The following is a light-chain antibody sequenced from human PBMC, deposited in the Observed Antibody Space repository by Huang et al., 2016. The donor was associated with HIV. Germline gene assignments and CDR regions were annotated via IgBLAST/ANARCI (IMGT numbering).Light chain of an antibody. V-gene: IGKV3-11*01. Sequence: EIVLTQSPVTLSMSPGQRATLSCRASQNINTYLAGYQQKPGQAPRLLMYDTSNRATDIPARFSGSGSGTDFTLTISSLEPEDFVVYFCQQRSSWPLTFGGGTTVEIK. J-gene: IGKJ4*01. CDR1: QNINTY. CDR3: QQRSSWPLT. CDR2: DTS.